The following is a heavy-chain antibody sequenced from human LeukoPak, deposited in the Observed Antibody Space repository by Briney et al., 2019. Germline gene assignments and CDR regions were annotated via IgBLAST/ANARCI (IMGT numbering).Heavy chain of an antibody. CDR3: ARDDCSGGSCAFDY. D-gene: IGHD2-15*01. J-gene: IGHJ4*02. V-gene: IGHV3-21*01. CDR1: GFTLSSYS. CDR2: ISSSSSYI. Sequence: GGSLRLSCAASGFTLSSYSMNWVRQAPGKGLEWVSSISSSSSYIYYADSVKGRFTISRDNAKNSLYLQMNSLRAEDTAVYYCARDDCSGGSCAFDYWGQGTLVTVSS.